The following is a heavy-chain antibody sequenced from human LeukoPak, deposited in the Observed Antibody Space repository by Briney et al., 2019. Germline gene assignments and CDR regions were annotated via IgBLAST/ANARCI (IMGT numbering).Heavy chain of an antibody. Sequence: SETLSLTCTVSGDSISKYYLNWIRQPAGKGLEWIGRSGGSTYYSPSLRSRVTMSLDTSKSQFSLSLSSVTAADTAVYYCATVHYYDSGNFYFDYWGLGTLVTVSS. D-gene: IGHD3-10*01. CDR2: SGGST. V-gene: IGHV4-4*07. CDR3: ATVHYYDSGNFYFDY. J-gene: IGHJ4*02. CDR1: GDSISKYY.